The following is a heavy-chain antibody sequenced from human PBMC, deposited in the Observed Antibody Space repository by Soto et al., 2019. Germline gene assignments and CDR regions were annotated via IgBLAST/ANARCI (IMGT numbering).Heavy chain of an antibody. J-gene: IGHJ4*02. CDR2: INHSGST. CDR1: GGSFSGYY. V-gene: IGHV4-34*01. D-gene: IGHD6-25*01. Sequence: SETLSLTCAVYGGSFSGYYWSWIRQPPGKGLEWIGEINHSGSTNYNPSLKSRVTISVDTSKNQFSLKLSSVTAADTAVYYCARVASSIAAGSFDYWGQGTLVTVSS. CDR3: ARVASSIAAGSFDY.